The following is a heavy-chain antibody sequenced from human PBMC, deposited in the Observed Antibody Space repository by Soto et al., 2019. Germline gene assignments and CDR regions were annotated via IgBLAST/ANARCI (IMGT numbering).Heavy chain of an antibody. Sequence: QVQLQQWGAGLLKPSETLSLTCAVYGGSFSGYYWSWIRQPPGKGLEYIGEINHSGSTNYNPSLKSRVTISVDTSKNQFSLKLSSVTAADTAVXXCARSYGGNSGTFDFWGQGTLVTVSS. V-gene: IGHV4-34*01. CDR2: INHSGST. J-gene: IGHJ4*02. CDR1: GGSFSGYY. D-gene: IGHD4-17*01. CDR3: ARSYGGNSGTFDF.